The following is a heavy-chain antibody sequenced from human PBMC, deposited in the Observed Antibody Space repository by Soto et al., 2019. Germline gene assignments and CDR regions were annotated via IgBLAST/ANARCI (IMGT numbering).Heavy chain of an antibody. CDR1: GFTFSSYC. CDR3: ARAYNWNYGYFDY. Sequence: PGGSLRLSCAASGFTFSSYCMRWVRQAPGKGLEWVAVIWYDGSNKYYADSVKGRFTISRDNSKNTLYLQMNSLRAEDTAVYYCARAYNWNYGYFDYWGQGTLVTVSS. V-gene: IGHV3-33*01. D-gene: IGHD1-7*01. CDR2: IWYDGSNK. J-gene: IGHJ4*02.